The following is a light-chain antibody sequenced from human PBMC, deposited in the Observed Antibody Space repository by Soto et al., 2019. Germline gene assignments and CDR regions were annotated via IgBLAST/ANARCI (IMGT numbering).Light chain of an antibody. J-gene: IGLJ1*01. V-gene: IGLV2-8*01. CDR2: EVN. CDR1: ISDVGGYNY. CDR3: SSYAGSSTYV. Sequence: QSVLTHPPSASGSPGQSVTISCTGTISDVGGYNYVAWYQQHPGKAPKLMIYEVNKRPSGVPDRFSGSKSGSTASLTVSGLQAEDEADYYCSSYAGSSTYVFGTGTKLTVL.